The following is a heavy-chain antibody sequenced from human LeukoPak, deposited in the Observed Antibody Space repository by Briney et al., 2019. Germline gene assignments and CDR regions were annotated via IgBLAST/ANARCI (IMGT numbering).Heavy chain of an antibody. CDR1: GFTFSSYA. CDR2: VSGSGGST. J-gene: IGHJ4*02. V-gene: IGHV3-23*01. CDR3: AKSSYYDSSGYYREYYFDY. Sequence: GGSLRLSCAASGFTFSSYAMNWVRQAPGKGLEWVSSVSGSGGSTYYADSVKGRFTISRDNSKSTLFLQMNSLRAEDTAVYYCAKSSYYDSSGYYREYYFDYWGQGTLVTVSS. D-gene: IGHD3-22*01.